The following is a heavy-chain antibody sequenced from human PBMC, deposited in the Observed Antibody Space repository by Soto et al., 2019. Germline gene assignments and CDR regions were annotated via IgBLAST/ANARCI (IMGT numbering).Heavy chain of an antibody. CDR3: ARADCSSTRCYGGSYYYYYGMDV. Sequence: GASVKVSCKASGGTFGSYAISWVRQAPGQGLEWMGGIIPIFGTANYAQKFQGRVTITADESTSTAYMELSSLRSEDTAVYYCARADCSSTRCYGGSYYYYYGMDVWGQGTTVTVSS. V-gene: IGHV1-69*13. D-gene: IGHD2-2*01. CDR1: GGTFGSYA. CDR2: IIPIFGTA. J-gene: IGHJ6*02.